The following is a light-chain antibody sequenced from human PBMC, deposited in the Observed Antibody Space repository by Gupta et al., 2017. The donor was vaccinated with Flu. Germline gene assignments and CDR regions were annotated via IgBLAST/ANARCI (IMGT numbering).Light chain of an antibody. V-gene: IGLV3-25*02. J-gene: IGLJ2*01. CDR3: QSADSSGVV. CDR2: KDS. Sequence: SYELTQPPPVSVSPGQTARITCSGDALPKEYAYWYQQKPGQDPVLVIYKDSERTAGMPERFSGSSSGTTVTLTISGVQAEDEADYYCQSADSSGVVFGGGTKLTVL. CDR1: ALPKEY.